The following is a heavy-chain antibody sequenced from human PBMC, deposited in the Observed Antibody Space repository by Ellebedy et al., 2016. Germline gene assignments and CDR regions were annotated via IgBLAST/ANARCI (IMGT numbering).Heavy chain of an antibody. D-gene: IGHD5-18*01. CDR1: GFGFGDYA. V-gene: IGHV3-49*03. CDR3: VRDSYGHTAPPFY. Sequence: GESLKISCTASGFGFGDYAMSWFRQPPGKGLEWVGFIAGKGYDGTTEYAASVKGRFTISRDDSNDIAYLQMNSLKSEDTAVYYCVRDSYGHTAPPFYWGQGTLVTVSS. J-gene: IGHJ4*02. CDR2: IAGKGYDGTT.